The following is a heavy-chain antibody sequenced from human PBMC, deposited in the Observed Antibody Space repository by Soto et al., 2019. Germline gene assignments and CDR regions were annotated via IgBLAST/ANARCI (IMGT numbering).Heavy chain of an antibody. J-gene: IGHJ6*02. D-gene: IGHD3-3*01. CDR3: ARDEIGVVITPQV. CDR1: GGTFSSYT. Sequence: QVQLVQSGAEVKKPGSSVKISCKASGGTFSSYTFSWVRQAPGQGLEWMGGIIPYFGTSNYAQKFQGRVTITADDSTSTAFMELSSLRSEDTAVYYGARDEIGVVITPQVWGQGTTVIVS. CDR2: IIPYFGTS. V-gene: IGHV1-69*12.